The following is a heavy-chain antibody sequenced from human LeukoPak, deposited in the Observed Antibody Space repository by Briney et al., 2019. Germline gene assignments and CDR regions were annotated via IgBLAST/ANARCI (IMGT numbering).Heavy chain of an antibody. J-gene: IGHJ6*03. CDR3: ARDTTYSSGWYRYYYYYYMDV. Sequence: PGGSLRLSCAASGFTFSSYAMSWVRQAPGKGLEWVSAISGSGGSTYYADSVKGRFTISRDNSKNTLYLQMNSLRAEDTAVYYCARDTTYSSGWYRYYYYYYMDVWGKGTTVTISS. CDR1: GFTFSSYA. D-gene: IGHD6-19*01. V-gene: IGHV3-23*01. CDR2: ISGSGGST.